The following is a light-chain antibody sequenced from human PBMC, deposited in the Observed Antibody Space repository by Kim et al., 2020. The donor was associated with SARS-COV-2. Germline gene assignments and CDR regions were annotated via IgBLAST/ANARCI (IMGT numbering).Light chain of an antibody. V-gene: IGKV1-39*01. Sequence: SVGDRVTITCRASQTIRNYLSWYQQKPGEAPKVLIYAASSLQSGVPTRFSGSGSGTDFTLTISSLQTEDFATYYCQQSHSTPRLTFGGGTKVDIK. CDR2: AAS. CDR1: QTIRNY. CDR3: QQSHSTPRLT. J-gene: IGKJ4*01.